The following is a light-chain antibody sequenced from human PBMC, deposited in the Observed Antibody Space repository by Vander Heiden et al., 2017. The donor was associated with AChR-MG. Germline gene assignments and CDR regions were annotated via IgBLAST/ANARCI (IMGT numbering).Light chain of an antibody. CDR1: SSDVGSYNL. CDR2: EGS. J-gene: IGLJ2*01. Sequence: QSALTQPASVSGSPGQSITISCTGTSSDVGSYNLVSWYQQPPGKAPKLMIYEGSKRPSGFSNRFSGSKSGNTASLTISGLQAEDEADYYCCSYAGSSTFGVVFGGGTKLTVL. V-gene: IGLV2-23*03. CDR3: CSYAGSSTFGVV.